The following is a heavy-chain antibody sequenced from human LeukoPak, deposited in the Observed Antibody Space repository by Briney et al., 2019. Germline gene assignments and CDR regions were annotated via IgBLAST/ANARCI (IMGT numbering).Heavy chain of an antibody. Sequence: PSETLSLTCSVSGGSMSSPSFYWAWIRQPPGKGLEWIGNIYYSGSTYYNPSLKSRVTISVDTSKNQFSLELSSVTAADKAVYYCASMSRGVILGPNYYSYYMDVWGKGATVVVSS. CDR3: ASMSRGVILGPNYYSYYMDV. CDR2: IYYSGST. D-gene: IGHD3-10*01. J-gene: IGHJ6*03. CDR1: GGSMSSPSFY. V-gene: IGHV4-39*01.